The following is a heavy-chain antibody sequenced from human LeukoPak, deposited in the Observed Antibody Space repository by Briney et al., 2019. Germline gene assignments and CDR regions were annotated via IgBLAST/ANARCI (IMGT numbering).Heavy chain of an antibody. CDR2: ISYDGSNK. D-gene: IGHD5-18*01. Sequence: GGSLRLSCVAPGFTFSSYAMHWVRQAPGKGLEWVAVISYDGSNKYYADSVKGRLTISRDNSKNTLYLQMNSLRAEDTAVYYCARGVDTAMVTGFDHWGQGTLVTVSS. V-gene: IGHV3-30-3*01. CDR3: ARGVDTAMVTGFDH. CDR1: GFTFSSYA. J-gene: IGHJ4*02.